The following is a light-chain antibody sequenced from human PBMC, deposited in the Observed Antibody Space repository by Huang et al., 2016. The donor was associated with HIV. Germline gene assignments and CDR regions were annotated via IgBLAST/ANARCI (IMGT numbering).Light chain of an antibody. CDR1: QSLVHSDGSTY. J-gene: IGKJ4*01. CDR3: MQATHWPLT. CDR2: RVS. Sequence: DVVLTQSPLSLPVTLGQPASIPCRSSQSLVHSDGSTYLTWFHQRPGQTARRLIDRVSSRESGVPDRFSGSGSSSDFTLKISRVEAEDVGVFYCMQATHWPLTFGGGTKVEIK. V-gene: IGKV2-30*02.